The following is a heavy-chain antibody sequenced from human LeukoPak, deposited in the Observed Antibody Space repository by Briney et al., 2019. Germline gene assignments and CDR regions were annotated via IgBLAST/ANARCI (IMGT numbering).Heavy chain of an antibody. J-gene: IGHJ4*02. CDR1: GFTFSNYW. CDR2: IRQDGEEK. D-gene: IGHD3-10*01. CDR3: AKEPLVRGPFDY. Sequence: GGSLRLSCAASGFTFSNYWMVWFRQAPGKGLEWLGNIRQDGEEKNYLDSVKGRFTFSRDNAKNSLYLQMDSLRAEDTAVYYCAKEPLVRGPFDYWGQGTLVTVSS. V-gene: IGHV3-7*01.